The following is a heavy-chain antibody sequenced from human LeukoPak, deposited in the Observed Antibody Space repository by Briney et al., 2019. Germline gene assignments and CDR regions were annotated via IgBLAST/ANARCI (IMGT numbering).Heavy chain of an antibody. V-gene: IGHV4-61*10. J-gene: IGHJ4*02. Sequence: SETLSLTCSVSGSITSGSYYWTWIRQPAGKGLEWIGRIYVSGSTNYNPSLESRVAISVDTLKNQFSLKLRSVSAADTAVYYCARSPLIPSGWLGFDYWGQGTLVTVSS. CDR2: IYVSGST. CDR3: ARSPLIPSGWLGFDY. D-gene: IGHD6-19*01. CDR1: GSITSGSYY.